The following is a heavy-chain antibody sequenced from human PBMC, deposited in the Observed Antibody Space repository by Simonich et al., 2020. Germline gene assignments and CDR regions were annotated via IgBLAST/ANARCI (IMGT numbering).Heavy chain of an antibody. CDR1: GYTFTGYY. CDR2: INPNRGGT. Sequence: QVQLVQSGAEVKKPGASVKVSCKASGYTFTGYYMPWVRQAPGQGLEWMGRINPNRGGTNYAQKFQGRVTMTRDTSISTAYMELSRLRSDDTAVYYCARVRSSSWYWFDPWGQGTLVTVSS. J-gene: IGHJ5*02. D-gene: IGHD6-13*01. CDR3: ARVRSSSWYWFDP. V-gene: IGHV1-2*06.